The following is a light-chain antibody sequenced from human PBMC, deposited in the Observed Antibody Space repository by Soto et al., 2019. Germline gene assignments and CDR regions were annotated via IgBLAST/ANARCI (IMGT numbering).Light chain of an antibody. CDR1: QSVSSSW. J-gene: IGKJ1*01. V-gene: IGKV3-20*01. CDR3: QQYGGPPWT. CDR2: GAS. Sequence: EIVLTQSPGSLSLSPGERATISCRASQSVSSSWLAWYQQKPGQAPRLLIYGASSRATGVPDRFSGSGSGTDITLTITRLEPEDSAVFYGQQYGGPPWTFGQWTKVEIK.